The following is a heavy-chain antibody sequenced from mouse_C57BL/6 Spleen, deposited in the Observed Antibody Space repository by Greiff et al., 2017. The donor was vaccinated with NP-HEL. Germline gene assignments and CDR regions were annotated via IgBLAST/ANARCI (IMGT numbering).Heavy chain of an antibody. CDR1: GYAFTNYL. CDR3: AREGGDDYGWFAY. CDR2: INPGSGGT. V-gene: IGHV1-54*01. Sequence: VKLQQSGAELVRPGTSVKVSCKASGYAFTNYLIEWVKQRPGQGLEWIGVINPGSGGTNYNEKFKGKATLTADKSSSTAYMQLSSLTSEDSAVYFCAREGGDDYGWFAYWGQGTLVTVSA. J-gene: IGHJ3*01. D-gene: IGHD2-4*01.